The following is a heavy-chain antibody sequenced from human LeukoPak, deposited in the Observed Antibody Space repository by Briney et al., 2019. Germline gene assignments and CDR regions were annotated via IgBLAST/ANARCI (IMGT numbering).Heavy chain of an antibody. J-gene: IGHJ4*02. V-gene: IGHV3-11*06. Sequence: PGGSLRLSCVAFGFTFSDYYMSWIRQAPGKGLEWVSYISKSGSDTNFADSVRGRFTISRDNAKNSMYLQMNSLRGEDTAVYYCARVGATGTADYWGQGALVTVS. D-gene: IGHD1-1*01. CDR3: ARVGATGTADY. CDR2: ISKSGSDT. CDR1: GFTFSDYY.